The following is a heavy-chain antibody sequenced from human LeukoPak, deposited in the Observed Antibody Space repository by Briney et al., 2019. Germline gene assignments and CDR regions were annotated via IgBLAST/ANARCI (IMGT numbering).Heavy chain of an antibody. Sequence: SETLSLTCTFSGGSISNYYWNWIRQPPGKGLEWIGYIYYSGSTNSNPSLKSRVTISVDTSKNQFSLKLSSVTAADTAVYYCARAGQFISARPISFDYWGQGTLVTVSS. D-gene: IGHD6-6*01. CDR1: GGSISNYY. V-gene: IGHV4-59*01. J-gene: IGHJ4*02. CDR2: IYYSGST. CDR3: ARAGQFISARPISFDY.